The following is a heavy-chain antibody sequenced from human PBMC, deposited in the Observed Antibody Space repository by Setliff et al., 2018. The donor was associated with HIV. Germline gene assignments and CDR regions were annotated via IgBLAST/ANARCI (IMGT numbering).Heavy chain of an antibody. CDR1: GGSFRGYY. CDR3: ARYSPRGYTLTGPY. Sequence: PSETLSLTCAVYGGSFRGYYWSWIRQPPGKGLEWIGYIYYSGSTKHNPSLKSRVTISLDTSKNQFSLKLTSVTAADTAVYYCARYSPRGYTLTGPYWGQGTLVTVSS. J-gene: IGHJ4*02. V-gene: IGHV4-34*11. D-gene: IGHD6-25*01. CDR2: IYYSGST.